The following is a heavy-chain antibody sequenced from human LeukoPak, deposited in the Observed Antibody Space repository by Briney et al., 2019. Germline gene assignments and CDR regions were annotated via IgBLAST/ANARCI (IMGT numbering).Heavy chain of an antibody. CDR1: AFSLSAYN. J-gene: IGHJ4*02. CDR3: VRDRGTYRPIDY. Sequence: GGSLGLSCAASAFSLSAYNMNWVRQAPGKGLEWVSSISYTGTYIYYADSVKGRFTISRDNAQNSLYLQMNSLRAEDTAIYYCVRDRGTYRPIDYWGQGTLVTVSS. D-gene: IGHD1-26*01. V-gene: IGHV3-21*04. CDR2: ISYTGTYI.